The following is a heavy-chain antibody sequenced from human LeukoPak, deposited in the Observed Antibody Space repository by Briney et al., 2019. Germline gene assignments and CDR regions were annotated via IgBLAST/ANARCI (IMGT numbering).Heavy chain of an antibody. Sequence: GGSLRLSCAASGFTFSSYSMNWVRQAPGKGLEWVSGISGSGGSTYYADSVKGRFTISRDSSKNTLYLQMNSLRAEDTALYYCAKSFRFSSSYYDYWGQGTLVTVSS. D-gene: IGHD3-22*01. CDR1: GFTFSSYS. CDR3: AKSFRFSSSYYDY. J-gene: IGHJ4*02. CDR2: ISGSGGST. V-gene: IGHV3-23*01.